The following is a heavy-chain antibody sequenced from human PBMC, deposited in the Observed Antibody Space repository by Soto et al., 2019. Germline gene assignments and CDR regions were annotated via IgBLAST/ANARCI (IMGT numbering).Heavy chain of an antibody. CDR3: ARDLLIYDSSGYYPSTFDY. J-gene: IGHJ4*02. V-gene: IGHV1-69*13. Sequence: SGKVCCKASGGTFSRYAISWVRQAPGQGLEWMGGIIPIFGTANYAQKFQGRVTITADESTSTAYMELSSLRSEDTAVYYCARDLLIYDSSGYYPSTFDYWGQGTLVTVSS. CDR1: GGTFSRYA. D-gene: IGHD3-22*01. CDR2: IIPIFGTA.